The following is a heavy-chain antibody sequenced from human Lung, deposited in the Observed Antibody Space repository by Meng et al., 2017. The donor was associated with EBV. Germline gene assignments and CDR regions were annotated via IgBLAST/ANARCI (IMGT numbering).Heavy chain of an antibody. CDR3: ASNGISRYFDN. V-gene: IGHV4-4*02. CDR2: IFRTRYT. CDR1: GGSIKPSNR. Sequence: PGKLNPSATLSFSFTVSGGSIKPSNRWSCVRQPTEKGLEWIGEIFRTRYTNHNPSLKSRVTILIDKSKIQFSLNSYSVTAADTSIYFCASNGISRYFDNWGPGTLVTVSS. J-gene: IGHJ4*02. D-gene: IGHD1-26*01.